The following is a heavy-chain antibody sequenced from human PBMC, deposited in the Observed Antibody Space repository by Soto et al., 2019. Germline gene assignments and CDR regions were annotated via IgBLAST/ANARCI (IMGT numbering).Heavy chain of an antibody. V-gene: IGHV3-30*18. D-gene: IGHD2-21*01. CDR2: ISYDGSNK. CDR3: AKDRRVVVIANNFDY. Sequence: GGSLRLSCAASGFTFSSYGMHWVRQAPGKGLEWVAVISYDGSNKYYADSVKGRFTISRDNSKNTLYLQMNSLRAEDTAVYYCAKDRRVVVIANNFDYWGQGTLVTVSS. J-gene: IGHJ4*02. CDR1: GFTFSSYG.